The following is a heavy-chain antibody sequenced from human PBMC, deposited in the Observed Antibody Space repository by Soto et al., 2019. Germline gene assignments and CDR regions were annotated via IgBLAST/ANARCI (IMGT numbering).Heavy chain of an antibody. CDR2: IYYSGST. V-gene: IGHV4-59*06. CDR1: GGSISSNY. CDR3: ARAPDV. Sequence: SETLSLTCTVSGGSISSNYWSWIRQHPGKGLEWIGYIYYSGSTYYNPSLKSRVTISVDTSKSQFSLKLSSVTAADTAVYYCARAPDVWGQGTLVTVSS. J-gene: IGHJ4*02.